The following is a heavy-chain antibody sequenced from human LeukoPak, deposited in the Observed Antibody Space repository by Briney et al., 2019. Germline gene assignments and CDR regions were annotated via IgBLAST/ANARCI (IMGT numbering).Heavy chain of an antibody. CDR2: INHSGST. Sequence: SETLSLTCAVYGGSFSGYYWSWIRQPPGKGLEWIGEINHSGSTNYNPSLKSRVTISVDSSKNQFSLKLSSVTAADTAVYYCARRKLPGSSCLDYWGQGTLVTVSS. CDR3: ARRKLPGSSCLDY. CDR1: GGSFSGYY. V-gene: IGHV4-34*01. J-gene: IGHJ4*02. D-gene: IGHD6-13*01.